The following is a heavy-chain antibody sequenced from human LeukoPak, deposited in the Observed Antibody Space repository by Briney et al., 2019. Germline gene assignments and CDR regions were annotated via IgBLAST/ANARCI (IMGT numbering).Heavy chain of an antibody. Sequence: GGSLRLSCAASGFTFSSYGMHWVRQAPGKGLEWVAVISYDGSNKYYADSVKGRFTISRDNSKNTLYLQMNSLRAEDTAVYYCARDTPRWGLDYWGQGTLVTVSS. D-gene: IGHD5-24*01. CDR1: GFTFSSYG. J-gene: IGHJ4*02. CDR3: ARDTPRWGLDY. CDR2: ISYDGSNK. V-gene: IGHV3-30*03.